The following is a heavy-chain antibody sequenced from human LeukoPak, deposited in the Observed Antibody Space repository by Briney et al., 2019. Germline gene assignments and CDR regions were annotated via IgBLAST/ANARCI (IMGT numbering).Heavy chain of an antibody. J-gene: IGHJ4*02. Sequence: SETLSLTCTVSGGSISSYYWSWIRQPPGKGLEWIGYVYFSGTTNYSPSFKSRATIVADTSKSQVSLKLSSVTAADTAVYYCARFEGYDFLTGYSYYFDYWGQGTLVTVSS. CDR2: VYFSGTT. V-gene: IGHV4-59*01. CDR1: GGSISSYY. D-gene: IGHD3-9*01. CDR3: ARFEGYDFLTGYSYYFDY.